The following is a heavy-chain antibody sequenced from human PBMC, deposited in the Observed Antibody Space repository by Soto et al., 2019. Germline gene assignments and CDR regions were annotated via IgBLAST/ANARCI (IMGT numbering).Heavy chain of an antibody. Sequence: PSETLSLTCAVYGGSFSGYYWGWILQPPGKGLEWIGYIYYSGSTNYNPSLKSRVTISVDTSKNQFSLKLSSVTAADTAVYYCARGIAVAGTSYWFDPWGQGTLVTVSS. J-gene: IGHJ5*02. V-gene: IGHV4-59*01. CDR3: ARGIAVAGTSYWFDP. D-gene: IGHD6-19*01. CDR2: IYYSGST. CDR1: GGSFSGYY.